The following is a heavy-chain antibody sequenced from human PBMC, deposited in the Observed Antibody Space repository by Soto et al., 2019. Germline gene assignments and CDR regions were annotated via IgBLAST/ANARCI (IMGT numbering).Heavy chain of an antibody. J-gene: IGHJ6*02. CDR2: IYYSGST. V-gene: IGHV4-61*01. CDR3: ARDLRDYYYYGMDV. Sequence: SETLSLTCTVSGGSVSSGSYYWSWIRQPPGKGLEWIGYIYYSGSTNYNPSLKSRVTISVDTSKNQFSLKLSSVTAADTAVYYCARDLRDYYYYGMDVWGQGTTVTVSS. CDR1: GGSVSSGSYY. D-gene: IGHD3-16*01.